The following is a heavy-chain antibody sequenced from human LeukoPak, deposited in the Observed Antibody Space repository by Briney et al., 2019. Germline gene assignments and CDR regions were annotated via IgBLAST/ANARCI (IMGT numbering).Heavy chain of an antibody. Sequence: SGTLSLTCTVSGDSIIGSYYWSWIRQPAGKGLEWIGRIYNSGNTNYNPSLKSRATMSVDTSKNQSSLNLRSGTAADTAVYYCARDSPFSDALDIWGQGTMVTVSS. V-gene: IGHV4-4*07. CDR2: IYNSGNT. J-gene: IGHJ3*02. CDR1: GDSIIGSYY. CDR3: ARDSPFSDALDI.